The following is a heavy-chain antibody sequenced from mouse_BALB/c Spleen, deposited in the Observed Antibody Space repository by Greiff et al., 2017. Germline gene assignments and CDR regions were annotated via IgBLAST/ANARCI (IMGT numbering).Heavy chain of an antibody. D-gene: IGHD1-1*01. CDR3: ARSSYGSSAY. J-gene: IGHJ3*01. CDR1: GYSITSDYA. Sequence: EVQLQESGPGLVKPSQSLSLTCTVTGYSITSDYAWNWIRQFPGNKLEWMGYISYSGSTSYNPSLKSRISITRDTSKNLFFLQLNSVTTEDTATYYCARSSYGSSAYWGQGTLVTVSA. V-gene: IGHV3-2*02. CDR2: ISYSGST.